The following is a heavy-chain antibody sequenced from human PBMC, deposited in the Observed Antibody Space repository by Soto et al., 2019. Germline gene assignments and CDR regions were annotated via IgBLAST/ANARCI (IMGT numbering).Heavy chain of an antibody. CDR2: ISGSGGST. Sequence: GGSLRLSCAASGFTCSGYSVSWVRQDPGKGLEWVSAISGSGGSTYYAYSVKGRFTISRDNSKNTLYLQMNSLRAEDTAVYYCAKDTGSSWYYYYGMDVWGQGTTVTVSS. CDR1: GFTCSGYS. CDR3: AKDTGSSWYYYYGMDV. V-gene: IGHV3-23*01. D-gene: IGHD6-13*01. J-gene: IGHJ6*02.